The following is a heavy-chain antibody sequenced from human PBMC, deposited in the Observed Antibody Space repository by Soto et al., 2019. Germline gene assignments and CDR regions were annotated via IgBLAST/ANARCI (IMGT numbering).Heavy chain of an antibody. CDR2: IVVGSGNT. Sequence: SVKVSCKASGFTFTSSAVQWVRQARGQRLEWIGWIVVGSGNTNYAQKFQERVTITRDMSTSTAYMELSSRRSEDTAVYYCAAGLSGYSYGWSILLPPYWGQGTLVTVSS. D-gene: IGHD5-18*01. CDR1: GFTFTSSA. CDR3: AAGLSGYSYGWSILLPPY. J-gene: IGHJ4*02. V-gene: IGHV1-58*01.